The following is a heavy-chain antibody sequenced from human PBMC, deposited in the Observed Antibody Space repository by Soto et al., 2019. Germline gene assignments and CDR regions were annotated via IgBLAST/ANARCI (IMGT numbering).Heavy chain of an antibody. V-gene: IGHV3-48*01. CDR1: GFTFSSYT. Sequence: GGSLRLSCAASGFTFSSYTMNWVRQAPGKGLEWVSYISGSSNTIYYADSVKGRFTISRDNAKNSLYLQMNSLRAEDTAVYYCARLVYDSSGYRPGWGQGTLVTVSS. CDR3: ARLVYDSSGYRPG. D-gene: IGHD3-22*01. J-gene: IGHJ4*02. CDR2: ISGSSNTI.